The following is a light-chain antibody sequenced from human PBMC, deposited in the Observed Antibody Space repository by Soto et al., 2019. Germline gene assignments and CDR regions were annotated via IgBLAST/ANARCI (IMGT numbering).Light chain of an antibody. CDR3: AAWDDSLSGPA. CDR2: RNN. V-gene: IGLV1-47*01. CDR1: SSNIGSNY. J-gene: IGLJ3*02. Sequence: QSVLTQPPSASGTPGQRVTISCSGSSSNIGSNYVYWYQQLPGTAPKLLIYRNNQRPSGVPDRFSGSKSGTSASLAISGLRSEDEADYYCAAWDDSLSGPAFGGGTKLT.